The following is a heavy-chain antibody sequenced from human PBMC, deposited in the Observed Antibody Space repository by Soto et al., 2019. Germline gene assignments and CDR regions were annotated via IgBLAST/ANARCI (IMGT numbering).Heavy chain of an antibody. D-gene: IGHD6-19*01. CDR1: GGSISSGGYY. Sequence: SETLSLTCTVSGGSISSGGYYWSWIRQHPGKGLEWIGYIYYSGSTYYNPSLKSRVTISVDTSKNQFSLKLSSLTAADTAVYDCAHCSDLEWFDPWGQGTLVTVSS. J-gene: IGHJ5*02. CDR2: IYYSGST. V-gene: IGHV4-31*03. CDR3: AHCSDLEWFDP.